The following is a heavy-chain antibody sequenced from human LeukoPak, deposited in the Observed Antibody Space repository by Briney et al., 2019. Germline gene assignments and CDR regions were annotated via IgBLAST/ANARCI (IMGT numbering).Heavy chain of an antibody. CDR3: ANNSSDFDAFDI. CDR1: GFTVSSNY. CDR2: IYSGGST. V-gene: IGHV3-66*01. Sequence: QPGGSLRLYCAASGFTVSSNYMSWVRQAPGKGLKWVSLIYSGGSTYYADSVKGRITISRDISKNILYLQMNSLRAEDTAVYYCANNSSDFDAFDIWGQGTMVTVSS. D-gene: IGHD6-19*01. J-gene: IGHJ3*02.